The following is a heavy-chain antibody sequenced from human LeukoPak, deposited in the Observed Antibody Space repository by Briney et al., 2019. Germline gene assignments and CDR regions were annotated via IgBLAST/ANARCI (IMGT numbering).Heavy chain of an antibody. CDR1: GFTFGNYA. D-gene: IGHD2-2*02. Sequence: GGSLRLSCEASGFTFGNYAMNLVRQAPGKGLEWVSTISGTGSSTYYADSAKGRFTISRDNSKDTLFLQLNSLTAADTAMYFCAKASVAIPQYCNSWGQGTLVTVSS. V-gene: IGHV3-23*01. J-gene: IGHJ5*02. CDR2: ISGTGSST. CDR3: AKASVAIPQYCNS.